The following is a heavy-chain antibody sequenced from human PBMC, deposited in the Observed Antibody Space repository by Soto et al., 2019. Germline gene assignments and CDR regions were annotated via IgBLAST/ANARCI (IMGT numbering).Heavy chain of an antibody. CDR3: AREGVLMVYRHYGMDV. D-gene: IGHD2-8*01. Sequence: QVQLVESGGGVVQPGRSLRLSCAASGFTLSSYGMHWVRQAPGKGLEWVAVIWYDGSNKYYADSVKGRFTISRDNSKNTLYLQMNSLRAEDTAVYYCAREGVLMVYRHYGMDVWGQGTTVTVSS. J-gene: IGHJ6*02. V-gene: IGHV3-33*01. CDR1: GFTLSSYG. CDR2: IWYDGSNK.